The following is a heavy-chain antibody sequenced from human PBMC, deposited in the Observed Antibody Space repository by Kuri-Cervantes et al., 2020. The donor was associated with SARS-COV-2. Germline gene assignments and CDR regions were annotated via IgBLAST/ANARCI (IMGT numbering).Heavy chain of an antibody. CDR2: ISSSSSYI. Sequence: GESLKISCAASGFTFSSYWMHWVRQAPGKGLVWVSSISSSSSYIYYADSVKGRFTISRDNAKNSLYLQMNSLRAEDTAVYYCASGITMVRGDAFDIWGQGTMVTVSS. V-gene: IGHV3-21*01. CDR3: ASGITMVRGDAFDI. D-gene: IGHD3-10*01. CDR1: GFTFSSYW. J-gene: IGHJ3*02.